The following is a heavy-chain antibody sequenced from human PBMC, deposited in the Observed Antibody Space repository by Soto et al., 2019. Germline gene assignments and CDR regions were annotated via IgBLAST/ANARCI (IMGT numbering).Heavy chain of an antibody. CDR1: GGSFSGYY. CDR2: INHSGST. Sequence: QVQLQQWGAGLLKPSETLSLTCAVYGGSFSGYYWSWIRQPPGKGLEWIGEINHSGSTNYNPSLKSRVTISVDTSKNQFSLKLSSVTAADTAVYYCARGLRGYDFWSGYYLYFDYWGQGTLVTVSS. D-gene: IGHD3-3*01. CDR3: ARGLRGYDFWSGYYLYFDY. V-gene: IGHV4-34*01. J-gene: IGHJ4*02.